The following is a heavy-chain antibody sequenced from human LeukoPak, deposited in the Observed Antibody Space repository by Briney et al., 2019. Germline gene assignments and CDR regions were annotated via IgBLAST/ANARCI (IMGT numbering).Heavy chain of an antibody. V-gene: IGHV3-49*04. CDR2: IRSKAYGGTT. CDR3: TRVSYYDILTGPIDY. CDR1: GFTFGDYA. D-gene: IGHD3-9*01. J-gene: IGHJ4*02. Sequence: GSLRLSCTASGFTFGDYAMSWVRQAPGKGLEWVGFIRSKAYGGTTEYAASVKGRFTISRDDSISIAYLQMNSLKTEDTAVYYCTRVSYYDILTGPIDYWGQGTLVTVSS.